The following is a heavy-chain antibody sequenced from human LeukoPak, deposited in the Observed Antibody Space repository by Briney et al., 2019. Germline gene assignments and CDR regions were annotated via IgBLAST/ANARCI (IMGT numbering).Heavy chain of an antibody. V-gene: IGHV1-2*06. D-gene: IGHD2-15*01. Sequence: ASVKVSCKASGYTFTGYYMHWVRQAPGQGLEWMGRINPNTGGTDNAQKFQGRVTMTRDTSISTASMELSRLKSDDTAVYYCARESMSGGYFDYWGQGTLVTVSS. J-gene: IGHJ4*02. CDR2: INPNTGGT. CDR3: ARESMSGGYFDY. CDR1: GYTFTGYY.